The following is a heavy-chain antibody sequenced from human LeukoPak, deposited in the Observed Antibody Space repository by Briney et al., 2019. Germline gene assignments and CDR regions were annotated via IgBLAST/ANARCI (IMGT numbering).Heavy chain of an antibody. V-gene: IGHV3-30*02. D-gene: IGHD4-11*01. J-gene: IGHJ4*02. Sequence: QAGGSLRLSCAASGLRFSTYGMHWVRQAPGKGLEWVAYIRHDGTNDHYADSVKGRFTISRDNPKNTLYLQMHSLRAEDTAIYYCVKDPPSPDPYTNYLFDYWGQGTLVTVSS. CDR2: IRHDGTND. CDR1: GLRFSTYG. CDR3: VKDPPSPDPYTNYLFDY.